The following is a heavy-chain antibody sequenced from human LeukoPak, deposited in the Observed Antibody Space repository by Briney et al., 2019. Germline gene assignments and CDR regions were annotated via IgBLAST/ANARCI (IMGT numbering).Heavy chain of an antibody. J-gene: IGHJ4*02. CDR3: ARCYYGSGSYSDY. CDR2: IWYDGSNK. CDR1: GFTFSSYG. D-gene: IGHD3-10*01. V-gene: IGHV3-33*01. Sequence: GGSLRLSCAASGFTFSSYGMHWVRQAPGKGLEWVAVIWYDGSNKYYADSVKGRFTISRDNSKSTLYLQMNSLRAEDTAVYYCARCYYGSGSYSDYWGQGTLVTVSS.